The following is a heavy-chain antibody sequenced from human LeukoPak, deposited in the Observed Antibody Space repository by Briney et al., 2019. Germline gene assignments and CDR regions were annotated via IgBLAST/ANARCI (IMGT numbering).Heavy chain of an antibody. J-gene: IGHJ2*01. CDR2: IYHSGST. D-gene: IGHD3-22*01. V-gene: IGHV4-4*09. CDR1: GGSISTYY. Sequence: SETLSLTCTVSGGSISTYYWNWIRQPPGKGLEWIGYIYHSGSTNYNPSLQSRVTISVDTSKNQFSLKLSSVTATDTAVYYCARGVSMIVVVIHDWYFDLWGRGTLVTVSS. CDR3: ARGVSMIVVVIHDWYFDL.